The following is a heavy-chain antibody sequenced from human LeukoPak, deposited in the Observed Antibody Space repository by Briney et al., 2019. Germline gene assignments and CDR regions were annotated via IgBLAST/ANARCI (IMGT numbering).Heavy chain of an antibody. D-gene: IGHD3-22*01. CDR2: IYYSGST. Sequence: SETLSLTCTVSGGSISSYYWSLIRQPPGKGLEWIGYIYYSGSTNYNPSLKSRVTISVDTSKNQFSLKLSSVTAADTAVYYCARVIGSSGYYYYFDYWGQGTLVTVSS. CDR1: GGSISSYY. V-gene: IGHV4-59*01. J-gene: IGHJ4*02. CDR3: ARVIGSSGYYYYFDY.